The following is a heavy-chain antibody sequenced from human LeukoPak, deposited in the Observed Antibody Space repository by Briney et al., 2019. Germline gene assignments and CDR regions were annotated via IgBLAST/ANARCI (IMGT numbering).Heavy chain of an antibody. J-gene: IGHJ6*02. CDR3: AREIGVRGIPKPPYYYYGMDV. CDR1: GYTFTSYY. D-gene: IGHD2-21*01. Sequence: ASVKVSCKASGYTFTSYYMHWVRHAPGHWLEWMGIINPSVGSTSYAQKFQGRVTMTRDTSTSTVYMELSGLRSEDTAVYYCAREIGVRGIPKPPYYYYGMDVWGQGTTVTVSS. V-gene: IGHV1-46*01. CDR2: INPSVGST.